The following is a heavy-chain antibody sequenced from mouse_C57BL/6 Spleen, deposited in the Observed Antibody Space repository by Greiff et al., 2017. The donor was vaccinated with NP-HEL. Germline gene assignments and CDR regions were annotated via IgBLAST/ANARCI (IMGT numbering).Heavy chain of an antibody. CDR2: IHPNSGST. Sequence: VQLQQPGAELVKPGASVTLSCKASGYTFTSYWMHWVKQRPGQGLEWIGMIHPNSGSTNYNEKFKSKATLTVDKSSSTAYMQLSSLTSEDSAVYYCAREGLRLGWFAYWGQGTLVTVSA. V-gene: IGHV1-64*01. CDR1: GYTFTSYW. CDR3: AREGLRLGWFAY. J-gene: IGHJ3*01. D-gene: IGHD1-2*01.